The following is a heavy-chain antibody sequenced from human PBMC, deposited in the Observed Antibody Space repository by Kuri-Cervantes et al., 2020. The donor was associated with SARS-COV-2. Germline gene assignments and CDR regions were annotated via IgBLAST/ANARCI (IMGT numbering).Heavy chain of an antibody. Sequence: GESLKISCAASGFTFSSYEMNWVRQAPGKGLEWVSYISSSGSTIYYADSVKGRFTISRDNAKNSLYLQMNSLRAEDTAVYYCAREWALGIAARTGPFDYWGQGTLVTSPQ. V-gene: IGHV3-48*03. CDR2: ISSSGSTI. J-gene: IGHJ4*02. CDR3: AREWALGIAARTGPFDY. D-gene: IGHD6-6*01. CDR1: GFTFSSYE.